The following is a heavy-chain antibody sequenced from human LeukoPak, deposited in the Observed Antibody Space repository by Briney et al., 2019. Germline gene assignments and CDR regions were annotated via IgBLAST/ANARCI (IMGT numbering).Heavy chain of an antibody. Sequence: GGSLRLSCAASGFTVSSYSMNWVRQAPGKGLEWVSSISSSSSYIYYADSVKGRFTISRDNAKNSLYLQMNSLRAEDTAVYYCASGYCSSTSCYTNDYYGMDVWGQGTTVTVSS. V-gene: IGHV3-21*01. D-gene: IGHD2-2*02. CDR2: ISSSSSYI. CDR3: ASGYCSSTSCYTNDYYGMDV. CDR1: GFTVSSYS. J-gene: IGHJ6*02.